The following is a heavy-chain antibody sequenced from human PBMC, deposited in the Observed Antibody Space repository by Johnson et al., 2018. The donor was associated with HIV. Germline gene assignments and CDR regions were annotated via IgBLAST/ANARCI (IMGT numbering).Heavy chain of an antibody. J-gene: IGHJ3*02. CDR1: AFTFDDYG. CDR2: INWNGGST. CDR3: ARDRGYWDAFDI. D-gene: IGHD3-22*01. Sequence: VQLVESGGGVVQPGRSLRLSCAASAFTFDDYGMSWVRQAPGKGLEWVSGINWNGGSTGYAESVKGRFTISRDNAKNSLYLQMNSLRAEDTAVYYCARDRGYWDAFDIWGQGTMVTVSS. V-gene: IGHV3-20*04.